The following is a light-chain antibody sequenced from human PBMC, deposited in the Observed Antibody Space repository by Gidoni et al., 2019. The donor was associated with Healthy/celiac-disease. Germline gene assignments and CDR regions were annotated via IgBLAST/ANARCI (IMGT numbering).Light chain of an antibody. CDR2: GAS. CDR1: QSVSSSY. J-gene: IGKJ4*01. Sequence: EIVLTQSPGTLSLSPGERATLSCRASQSVSSSYLAWYQQKPGQAPRPLIYGASSRATGIPDRFSGSGSGTDFTLTISRLEPEDFAVYYCQQYGSSPLTFXGXTKVEIK. V-gene: IGKV3-20*01. CDR3: QQYGSSPLT.